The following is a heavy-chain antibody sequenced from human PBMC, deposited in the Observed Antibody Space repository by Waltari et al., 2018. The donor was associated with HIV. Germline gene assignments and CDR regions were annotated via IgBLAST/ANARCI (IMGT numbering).Heavy chain of an antibody. D-gene: IGHD6-6*01. CDR2: FWSDGVEI. Sequence: QVQLVESGGGVVQPGTSLTLSGAVSGFTFTNFAIHWVRQSPGKGLEWLAVFWSDGVEISYADSVKGRFTISKDSSQKTLYLHLTSLRAEDTALYYCARGYSSSRWIPLYHWGRGTLVTVSS. J-gene: IGHJ4*02. CDR1: GFTFTNFA. V-gene: IGHV3-33*01. CDR3: ARGYSSSRWIPLYH.